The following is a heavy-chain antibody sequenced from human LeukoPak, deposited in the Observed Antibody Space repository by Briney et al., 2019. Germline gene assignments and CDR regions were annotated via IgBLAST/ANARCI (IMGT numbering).Heavy chain of an antibody. Sequence: GGSLRLSCAASGFTFSSYGMHWVRQAPGKGLEWVAVISYDGGNKYYADSVKGRFTISRDNSKNTLYPQMNSLRAEDTAVYYCAKDMVWAAVAGTVDYWGQGTLVTVSS. V-gene: IGHV3-30*18. J-gene: IGHJ4*02. CDR2: ISYDGGNK. D-gene: IGHD6-19*01. CDR3: AKDMVWAAVAGTVDY. CDR1: GFTFSSYG.